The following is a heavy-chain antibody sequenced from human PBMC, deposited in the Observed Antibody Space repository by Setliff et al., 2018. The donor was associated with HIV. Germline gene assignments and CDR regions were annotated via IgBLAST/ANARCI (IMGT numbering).Heavy chain of an antibody. V-gene: IGHV3-53*04. CDR1: GFTVSSNY. J-gene: IGHJ6*03. Sequence: PGGSLRLSCVVSGFTVSSNYMSWVRQAPGKGLEWVSVIYSGGSTYYADSVQGRFTISRHNSKNTLYLQMNSLRPEDTAVYYCARTAGGGFLTNYYYMDVWGKGTTVTVSS. D-gene: IGHD3-16*01. CDR2: IYSGGST. CDR3: ARTAGGGFLTNYYYMDV.